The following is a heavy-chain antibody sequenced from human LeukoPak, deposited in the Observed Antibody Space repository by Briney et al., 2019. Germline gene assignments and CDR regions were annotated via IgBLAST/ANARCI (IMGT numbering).Heavy chain of an antibody. CDR1: GYSFTNYW. D-gene: IGHD2-21*01. J-gene: IGHJ6*02. CDR2: IYPGDSDI. Sequence: GESLKISCKVSGYSFTNYWIARVRQMPGKGLEWMGTIYPGDSDIRYSPSFQGQVTISADKSISTAYLQWSSLKASDTAMYYCARPLYSRTAYYYHGMDVWGQGTTVTVSS. CDR3: ARPLYSRTAYYYHGMDV. V-gene: IGHV5-51*01.